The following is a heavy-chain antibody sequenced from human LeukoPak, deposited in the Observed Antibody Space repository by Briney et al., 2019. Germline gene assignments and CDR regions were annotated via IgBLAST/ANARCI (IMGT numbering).Heavy chain of an antibody. V-gene: IGHV4-39*01. CDR2: IYYSGNT. CDR1: GVSISSSNSY. Sequence: PSETLSLTCTVSGVSISSSNSYWGWIRQPPGKGLEWIGSIYYSGNTYCNASLKSQVSISIDTSKNQFSLRLTSVTAADTAVYYCAKQTGSRLFILPGGQGTLVTVSS. J-gene: IGHJ4*02. D-gene: IGHD3/OR15-3a*01. CDR3: AKQTGSRLFILP.